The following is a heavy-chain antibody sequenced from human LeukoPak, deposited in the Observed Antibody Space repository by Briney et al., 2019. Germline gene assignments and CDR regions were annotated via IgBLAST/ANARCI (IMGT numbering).Heavy chain of an antibody. J-gene: IGHJ6*03. CDR2: IYHSGST. CDR3: AREYYDFWSGYYRDSGRYYYYMDV. D-gene: IGHD3-3*01. V-gene: IGHV4-38-2*02. Sequence: SETLSLTCTVSGYSISSGYYWGWIRQPPGKGLEWIGSIYHSGSTYYNPSLKSRVTISVDTSKNQFSLKLSSVTASDTAVYYCAREYYDFWSGYYRDSGRYYYYMDVWGKGTTVTVSS. CDR1: GYSISSGYY.